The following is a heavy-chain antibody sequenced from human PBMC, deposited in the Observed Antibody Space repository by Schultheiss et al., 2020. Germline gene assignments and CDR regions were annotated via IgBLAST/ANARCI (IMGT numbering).Heavy chain of an antibody. CDR3: ARDGGYGSGSYYFEY. D-gene: IGHD3-10*01. Sequence: SATLSLTCTVSGGSISSGGYYWSWIRQHPGKGLEWIGYIYYSGSTSYNPSLKSRVTISVDTSKNQFSLKLSSVTAADTAVYYCARDGGYGSGSYYFEYWGQGTLVTVSS. CDR1: GGSISSGGYY. CDR2: IYYSGST. J-gene: IGHJ4*02. V-gene: IGHV4-31*03.